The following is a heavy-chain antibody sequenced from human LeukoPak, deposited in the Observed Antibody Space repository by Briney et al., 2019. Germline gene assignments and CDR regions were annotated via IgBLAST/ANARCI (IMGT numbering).Heavy chain of an antibody. D-gene: IGHD4-17*01. CDR2: IYHSGST. CDR1: GGSISSGSYY. CDR3: AGADRHDYGEDY. J-gene: IGHJ4*02. V-gene: IGHV4-30-2*01. Sequence: PSETLSLTCTVSGGSISSGSYYWSWIQQPPGKGLEWIGYIYHSGSTYYNPSLKSRVTMSVDTSKNQFSLKLTSVTAADTAFYYCAGADRHDYGEDYWGQGTLVTVSS.